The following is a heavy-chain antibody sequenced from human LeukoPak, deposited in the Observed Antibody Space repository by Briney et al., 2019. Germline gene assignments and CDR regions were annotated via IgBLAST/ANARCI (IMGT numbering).Heavy chain of an antibody. D-gene: IGHD3-16*01. CDR3: ARVKDPGGYYYYYYMDV. CDR1: GESFSGYY. J-gene: IGHJ6*03. V-gene: IGHV4-34*01. Sequence: PSETLSLTCGVYGESFSGYYWTWIRQPPGKGLEWIGEIKHSGGTKYNPSLKSRVTISVDTSKNQFSLKLSSVTAADTAMYYCARVKDPGGYYYYYYMDVWGKGTTVTVSS. CDR2: IKHSGGT.